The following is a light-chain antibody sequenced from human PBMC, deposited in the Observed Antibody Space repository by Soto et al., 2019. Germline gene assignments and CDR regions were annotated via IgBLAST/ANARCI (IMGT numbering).Light chain of an antibody. J-gene: IGKJ5*01. CDR2: EVS. CDR1: QSLLHITGETF. Sequence: DVVMTQTPLSVSAAPGQPASISCKSSQSLLHITGETFLFWYLQKPGQSPQLLIYEVSTRVSGVPDRFSGSGSGTDFTLEISRVETDDVGIYYCMQSTQLPPTFGQGTRLEIK. CDR3: MQSTQLPPT. V-gene: IGKV2D-29*02.